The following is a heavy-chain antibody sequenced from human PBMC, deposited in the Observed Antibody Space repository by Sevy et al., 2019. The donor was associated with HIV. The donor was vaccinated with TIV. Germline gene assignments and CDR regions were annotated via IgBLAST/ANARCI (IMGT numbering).Heavy chain of an antibody. CDR3: ARDRGEILTSAFKA. CDR2: IAHDGRNNK. D-gene: IGHD3-10*01. CDR1: GFTFSEFG. V-gene: IGHV3-30*04. J-gene: IGHJ5*02. Sequence: GGSLRLSCAASGFTFSEFGMHWVRQAPGKGLEWVAVIAHDGRNNKYNADSVKGRFTIFSDNSKNTLYLQMNSLGDDETAIYYCARDRGEILTSAFKAWGQGTLVTVSS.